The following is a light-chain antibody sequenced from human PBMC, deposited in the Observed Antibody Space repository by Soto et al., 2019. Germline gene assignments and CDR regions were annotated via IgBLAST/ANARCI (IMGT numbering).Light chain of an antibody. CDR2: EGS. CDR3: CSYAGSSTLV. CDR1: SSDVGSYNL. J-gene: IGLJ2*01. V-gene: IGLV2-23*01. Sequence: TPPSCETGSPSEAVAIFCTGNSSDVGSYNLVSWYQQHPGKAPKLMIYEGSKRPSGVSNRFSGSKSGNTASLTISGLQAEDEADYYCCSYAGSSTLVFGGGTKVTVL.